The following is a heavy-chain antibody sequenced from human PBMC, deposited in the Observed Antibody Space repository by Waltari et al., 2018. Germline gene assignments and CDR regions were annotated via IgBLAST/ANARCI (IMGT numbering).Heavy chain of an antibody. J-gene: IGHJ4*02. CDR3: ARGQGY. Sequence: QVQLQESGPGLVKPSETLSLTCAVSGYSISTDYYWVWIRQPPGKGLEWIGNIHHSGSTYYNPSLKSRVSISLDTSKNQFSLELSSLTADDTAVYYWARGQGYWGQGTLVTVSS. V-gene: IGHV4-38-2*01. CDR2: IHHSGST. CDR1: GYSISTDYY.